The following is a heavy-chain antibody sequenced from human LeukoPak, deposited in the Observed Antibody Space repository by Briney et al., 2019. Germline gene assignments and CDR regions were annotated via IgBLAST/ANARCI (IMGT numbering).Heavy chain of an antibody. CDR2: IYTSGST. CDR1: GGSFSSYY. CDR3: ARVPDHYYGSGSYYPIGAFDI. J-gene: IGHJ3*02. D-gene: IGHD3-10*01. V-gene: IGHV4-4*07. Sequence: SETLSLTCTVSGGSFSSYYWSWIRQPAGKGLEWIGRIYTSGSTNYNPSLKSRITMSADTSKNQFSLKLSSVTAEDTAVYYCARVPDHYYGSGSYYPIGAFDIWGQGTMVTVSS.